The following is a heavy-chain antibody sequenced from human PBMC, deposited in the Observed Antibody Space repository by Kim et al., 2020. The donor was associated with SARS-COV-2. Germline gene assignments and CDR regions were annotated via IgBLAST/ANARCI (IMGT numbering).Heavy chain of an antibody. D-gene: IGHD2-8*01. Sequence: SETLSLTCAVYGGSFSGYYWSWIRQPPGKGLEWIGEINHSGSTNYNPSLKSRVTISVDTSKNQFSLKLSSVTAADTAVYYCARGRFTGPYHCTNGVCYRSWFDPWGQGTLVTVSS. CDR2: INHSGST. CDR1: GGSFSGYY. J-gene: IGHJ5*02. CDR3: ARGRFTGPYHCTNGVCYRSWFDP. V-gene: IGHV4-34*01.